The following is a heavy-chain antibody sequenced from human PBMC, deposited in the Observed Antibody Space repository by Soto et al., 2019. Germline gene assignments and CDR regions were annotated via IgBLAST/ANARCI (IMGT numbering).Heavy chain of an antibody. J-gene: IGHJ4*01. CDR3: ARGPGIVATTGSFDY. D-gene: IGHD5-12*01. V-gene: IGHV4-39*01. Sequence: SETLSLTCTVSGGSISSSSYYWGWIRQPPGKGLEWIGSIYYSGSTYYNPSLKSRVTISVDTSKNQFSLKLSSVTAADTAVYYCARGPGIVATTGSFDYWGHGTLVTVSS. CDR1: GGSISSSSYY. CDR2: IYYSGST.